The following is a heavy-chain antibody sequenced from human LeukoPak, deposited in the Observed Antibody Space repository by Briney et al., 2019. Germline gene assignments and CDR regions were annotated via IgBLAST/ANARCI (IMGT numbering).Heavy chain of an antibody. V-gene: IGHV4-34*01. CDR3: ARGLSIVGADRAFDY. D-gene: IGHD1-26*01. Sequence: PSETLSLTCAVYGGSFGGYYWSWIRQPPGKGLEWIGEINHSGSTNYNPSLKSRVTISVDTSKNQFSLKLSSVTAADTAVYYCARGLSIVGADRAFDYWGQGTLVTVSS. J-gene: IGHJ4*02. CDR2: INHSGST. CDR1: GGSFGGYY.